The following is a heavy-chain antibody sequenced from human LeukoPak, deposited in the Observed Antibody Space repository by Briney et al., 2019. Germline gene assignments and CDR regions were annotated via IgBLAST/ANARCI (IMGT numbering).Heavy chain of an antibody. CDR1: GFTFTNAW. Sequence: GGSLRLSCAGSGFTFTNAWMSWVRQAPGKGLEWVGHIRSNTDGGTTDYAAPVKGRFTISRDDSKNTLYLQMNSLKTEDTALYYCATEYYGSYNHWGQGALVTVSS. J-gene: IGHJ5*02. D-gene: IGHD1-26*01. V-gene: IGHV3-15*01. CDR3: ATEYYGSYNH. CDR2: IRSNTDGGTT.